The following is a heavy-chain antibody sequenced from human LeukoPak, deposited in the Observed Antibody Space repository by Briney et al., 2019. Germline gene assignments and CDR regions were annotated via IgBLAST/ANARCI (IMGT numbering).Heavy chain of an antibody. CDR2: INPSGGST. Sequence: ASVKVSCKASGYTFTGYYMHWVRQAPGQGLEWMGIINPSGGSTSYAQKFQGRVTMTRDMSTSTVYMELSRLRSEDTAVYYCARERFAYDSSGYPFDYWGQGTLVTVSS. CDR3: ARERFAYDSSGYPFDY. CDR1: GYTFTGYY. D-gene: IGHD3-22*01. V-gene: IGHV1-46*01. J-gene: IGHJ4*02.